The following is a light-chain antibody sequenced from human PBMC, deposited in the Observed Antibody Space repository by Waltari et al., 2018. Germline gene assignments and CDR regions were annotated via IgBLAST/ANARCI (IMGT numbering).Light chain of an antibody. CDR3: SAYTYSSPFAWA. V-gene: IGLV2-14*03. Sequence: QSALTQPASVSGSPGQSITLSCTGTSSDIGASYFVSWYQQHPGKAPKLIIFDVNKRPSVISDRFSGSKSGNTASLTISRLQTGDEADYFCSAYTYSSPFAWAFGGGTKVTV. J-gene: IGLJ3*02. CDR2: DVN. CDR1: SSDIGASYF.